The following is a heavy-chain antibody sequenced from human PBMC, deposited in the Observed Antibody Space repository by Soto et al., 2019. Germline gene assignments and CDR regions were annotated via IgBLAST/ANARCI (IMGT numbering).Heavy chain of an antibody. Sequence: QLQLQESGPGLVRPSETLSLTCTVSGGSISTSSYYWGWIRQPPGKGLEWIGSLYYTGSTYYNPSLKSRVTISVDTSKNQFSLKLSSVTAADTAVYYCARHGTAAVQYFDYWGQGTLVTVSS. D-gene: IGHD6-13*01. CDR2: LYYTGST. V-gene: IGHV4-39*01. CDR3: ARHGTAAVQYFDY. J-gene: IGHJ4*02. CDR1: GGSISTSSYY.